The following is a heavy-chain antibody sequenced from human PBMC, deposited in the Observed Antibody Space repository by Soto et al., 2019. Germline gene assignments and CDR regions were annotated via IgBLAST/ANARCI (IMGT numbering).Heavy chain of an antibody. CDR1: GYIFATSW. CDR2: IYPADSDT. J-gene: IGHJ6*02. Sequence: ESLKLSCKSSGYIFATSWIGLVRQMPGKGLEWMGIIYPADSDTRYSPSFQGQVTISADKSVNTAYLQWSSLKASDTAMYYCARPGATAYGMDVWGQGTTVTVSS. V-gene: IGHV5-51*01. CDR3: ARPGATAYGMDV.